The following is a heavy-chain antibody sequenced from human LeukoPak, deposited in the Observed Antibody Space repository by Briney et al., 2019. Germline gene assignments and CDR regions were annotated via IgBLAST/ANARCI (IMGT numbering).Heavy chain of an antibody. D-gene: IGHD3-9*01. V-gene: IGHV4-4*07. CDR1: GGSISSYY. CDR3: ARERNVLRYFDWPWYFDY. CDR2: IYTGGST. Sequence: SETLSLTCTVSGGSISSYYWSWIRQPAGKGLEWIGRIYTGGSTNYNPSLKSRVTMSVDTSKNQFSLKLSSVTAADTAVYYCARERNVLRYFDWPWYFDYWGQGTLVTVSS. J-gene: IGHJ4*02.